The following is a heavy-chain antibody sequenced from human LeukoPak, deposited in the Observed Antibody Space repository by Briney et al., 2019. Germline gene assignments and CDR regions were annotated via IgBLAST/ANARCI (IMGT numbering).Heavy chain of an antibody. Sequence: PGGSLRLSCAASGFTFSNNAMHWVRQAPGKGLEWVTFISYNGRDILYADSVKGRFTISRDNSKNTLYLQMNSLRVGDTAVYYCAREGGIGGASTFDYWGQGTLVTVSS. CDR1: GFTFSNNA. V-gene: IGHV3-30*04. D-gene: IGHD1-26*01. CDR2: ISYNGRDI. CDR3: AREGGIGGASTFDY. J-gene: IGHJ4*02.